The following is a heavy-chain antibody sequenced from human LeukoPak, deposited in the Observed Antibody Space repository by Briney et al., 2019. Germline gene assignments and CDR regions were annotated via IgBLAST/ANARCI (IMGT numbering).Heavy chain of an antibody. V-gene: IGHV3-23*01. Sequence: PGGSLRLSCAASGFTFSSYAMSWVRQAPEKGLEWVSAISGSGGSTYYADSVKGRFTIPRDNSKNTLYLQMNSLRAEDTAVYYCAKEGLVVTATPLWFDPWGQGTLVTVSS. CDR3: AKEGLVVTATPLWFDP. D-gene: IGHD2-21*02. CDR1: GFTFSSYA. CDR2: ISGSGGST. J-gene: IGHJ5*02.